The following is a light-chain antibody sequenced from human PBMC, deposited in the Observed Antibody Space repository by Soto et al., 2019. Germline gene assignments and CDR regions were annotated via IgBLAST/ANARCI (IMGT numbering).Light chain of an antibody. CDR1: QDINNR. Sequence: DIQMTQSPSSISASVGDRVTITCRASQDINNRLAWFQQSPGRAPKYLIQAASMVQSGVPSRFSASGSGTDFTLTSDSLEPEDFATYYCLQVKTFPRTFGQGTRLEIK. CDR2: AAS. CDR3: LQVKTFPRT. V-gene: IGKV1-12*01. J-gene: IGKJ1*01.